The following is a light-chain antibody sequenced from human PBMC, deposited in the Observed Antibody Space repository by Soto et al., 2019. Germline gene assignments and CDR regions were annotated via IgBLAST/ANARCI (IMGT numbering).Light chain of an antibody. CDR3: CSYAGSSTWV. J-gene: IGLJ3*02. CDR1: SRDVGSYDL. V-gene: IGLV2-23*01. Sequence: QSALTQPASVSGSPGQSITISCTGTSRDVGSYDLVSWYQQHPGKAPKLMIYEGNKRPSGVSRRFSGSKSANTASLTISGLHAEDEAVYFCCSYAGSSTWVFGGGTQLTVL. CDR2: EGN.